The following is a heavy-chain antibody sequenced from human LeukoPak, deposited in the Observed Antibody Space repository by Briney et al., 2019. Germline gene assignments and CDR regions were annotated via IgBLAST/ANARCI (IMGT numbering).Heavy chain of an antibody. V-gene: IGHV4-61*01. J-gene: IGHJ6*03. D-gene: IGHD5-18*01. Sequence: ASETLSLTCTVSGDSFSSRSYYWSWIRQPPGKGLEWIGYIYYSGSTNYNPSLKSRVTISVDTSKNQFSLKLSSVTAADTAVYYCAGGYSYGSTYYYMDVWGKGTTVTISS. CDR2: IYYSGST. CDR1: GDSFSSRSYY. CDR3: AGGYSYGSTYYYMDV.